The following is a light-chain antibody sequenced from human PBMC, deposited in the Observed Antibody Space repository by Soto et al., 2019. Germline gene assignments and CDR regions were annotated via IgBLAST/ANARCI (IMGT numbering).Light chain of an antibody. CDR3: QQSRFSPWT. Sequence: EIVLTQSPGTLSLSPGERATLSCRASQSVSSSYLAWYQQKPGQAPRVLIYGASSRSTGIADRLSGSESGTHFNITISRLESEDVAVYYCQQSRFSPWTFGQANKVEIK. CDR1: QSVSSSY. V-gene: IGKV3-20*01. J-gene: IGKJ1*01. CDR2: GAS.